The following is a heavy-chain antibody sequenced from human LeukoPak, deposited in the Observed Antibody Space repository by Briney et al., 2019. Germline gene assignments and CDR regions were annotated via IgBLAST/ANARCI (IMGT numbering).Heavy chain of an antibody. V-gene: IGHV4-34*01. Sequence: SETLSLTCAVYGGSFSGYYWSWIRQPPGKGLEWIGEINRSGSTNYNPSLKSRVTISVDTSKNQFSLKLSSVTAADTAVYYCARGQAGYSYGYGWFDPWGQGTLVTVSS. CDR2: INRSGST. CDR1: GGSFSGYY. J-gene: IGHJ5*02. CDR3: ARGQAGYSYGYGWFDP. D-gene: IGHD5-18*01.